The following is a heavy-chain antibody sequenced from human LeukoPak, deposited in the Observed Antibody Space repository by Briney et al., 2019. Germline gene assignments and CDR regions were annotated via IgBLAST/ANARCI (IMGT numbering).Heavy chain of an antibody. CDR3: ARGRGGYSYGYSVGPGVFWVT. V-gene: IGHV4-34*01. Sequence: SETLSLTCAVYGGSFSGYYWSWIRQPPGKGLEWIGEINHSGSTNYNPSLKSRVTISVDTSKNQFSLKLSSVTAADTAVYYCARGRGGYSYGYSVGPGVFWVTWGQGTLVTVSS. J-gene: IGHJ5*02. CDR1: GGSFSGYY. CDR2: INHSGST. D-gene: IGHD5-18*01.